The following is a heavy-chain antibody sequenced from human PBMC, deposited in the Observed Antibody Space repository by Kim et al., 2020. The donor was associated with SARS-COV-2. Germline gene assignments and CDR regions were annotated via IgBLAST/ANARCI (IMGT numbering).Heavy chain of an antibody. CDR3: ARLLSAAFDV. V-gene: IGHV4-39*01. CDR2: IT. J-gene: IGHJ3*01. Sequence: ITHYKPSLNSRVTISAATSKKQFSLKLNSVTAADTAVYYCARLLSAAFDVWGQGTMVTVSS.